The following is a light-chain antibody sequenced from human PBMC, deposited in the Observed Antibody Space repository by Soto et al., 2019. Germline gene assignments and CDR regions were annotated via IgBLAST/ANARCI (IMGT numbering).Light chain of an antibody. CDR2: SNT. Sequence: QSVLTQPPSASGTPGQRVTISCSGSNSNIGSNTVNWYQQLPGTAPKLLIYSNTQRPSGVPDRFSGSKSGASASLAISGLQSEDEADYYCASWDDSLDVVVFGGGTKLTVL. J-gene: IGLJ2*01. V-gene: IGLV1-44*01. CDR1: NSNIGSNT. CDR3: ASWDDSLDVVV.